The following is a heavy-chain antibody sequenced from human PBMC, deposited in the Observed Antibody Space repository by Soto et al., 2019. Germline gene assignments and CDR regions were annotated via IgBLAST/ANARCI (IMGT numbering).Heavy chain of an antibody. D-gene: IGHD3-16*01. CDR3: ARKVDYDPQDTTAKQYNWFDP. CDR2: ISAYNGNT. Sequence: GASVKVSCKASGYTFTSYGISWVRQAPGQGLEWMGWISAYNGNTNYAQKLQGRVTMTTDTSTSTAYMELRSLRSDDTAVYYCARKVDYDPQDTTAKQYNWFDPWGQGTLVTVSS. CDR1: GYTFTSYG. J-gene: IGHJ5*02. V-gene: IGHV1-18*01.